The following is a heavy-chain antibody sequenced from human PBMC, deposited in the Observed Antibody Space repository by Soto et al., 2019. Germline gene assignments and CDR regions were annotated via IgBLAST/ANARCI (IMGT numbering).Heavy chain of an antibody. CDR2: ISGSGGST. J-gene: IGHJ4*02. D-gene: IGHD6-19*01. V-gene: IGHV3-23*01. CDR3: AKDQGVAGTFDY. Sequence: EVQLLESGGGLVQPGGSLRLSWAASGFTFSSYAMSWVRQAPGKGLEWVSAISGSGGSTYYADSVKGRFTISRDNSKNTLYLQMNSLRAEDTAVYYCAKDQGVAGTFDYWGQGTLVTVSS. CDR1: GFTFSSYA.